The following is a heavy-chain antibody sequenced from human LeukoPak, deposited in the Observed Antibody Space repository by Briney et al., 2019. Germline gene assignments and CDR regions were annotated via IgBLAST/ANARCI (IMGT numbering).Heavy chain of an antibody. D-gene: IGHD2-15*01. V-gene: IGHV3-23*01. J-gene: IGHJ4*02. CDR2: ISPSGDIT. CDR1: GFTFSNHG. Sequence: GGTLRLSCAASGFTFSNHGMNWVRQAPGKGLEWVSGISPSGDITYHADSVRGRFTISRDNSKNTLYLQMNRLRVEDAAVYYCARAPVTSCRGAFCYPFDYWGQGTLVTVSS. CDR3: ARAPVTSCRGAFCYPFDY.